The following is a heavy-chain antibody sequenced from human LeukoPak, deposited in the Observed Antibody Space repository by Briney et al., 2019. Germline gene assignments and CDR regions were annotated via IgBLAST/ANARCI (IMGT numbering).Heavy chain of an antibody. J-gene: IGHJ6*02. CDR2: ISSSSSYM. CDR3: ARDFPPSNYFYYYYGMDV. CDR1: GFTFSSYS. D-gene: IGHD4-4*01. Sequence: PGGSLRLSCAASGFTFSSYSMNWVRQAPGKGLEWVSSISSSSSYMYYADSVKGRFTISRDNAKNSLYLQMNSLRAEDTAVYYCARDFPPSNYFYYYYGMDVWGQGTTVTVSS. V-gene: IGHV3-21*01.